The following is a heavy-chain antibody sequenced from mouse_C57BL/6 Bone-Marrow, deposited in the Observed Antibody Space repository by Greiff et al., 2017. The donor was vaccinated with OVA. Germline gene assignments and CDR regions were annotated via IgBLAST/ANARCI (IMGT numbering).Heavy chain of an antibody. CDR3: ASGSYSNYSY. CDR1: GYTFTSYW. J-gene: IGHJ2*01. Sequence: VQLQQPGAELVRPGSSVKLSCKASGYTFTSYWMHWVEQRPIQGLEWIGNIDPSDSETHYNQKFKDKATLTVDKSSSTAYMQLSSLTSEDSAVYYCASGSYSNYSYWGQGTTLTVSS. D-gene: IGHD2-5*01. CDR2: IDPSDSET. V-gene: IGHV1-52*01.